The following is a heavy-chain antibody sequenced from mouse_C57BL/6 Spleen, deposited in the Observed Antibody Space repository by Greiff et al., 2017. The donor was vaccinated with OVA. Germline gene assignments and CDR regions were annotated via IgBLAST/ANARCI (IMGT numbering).Heavy chain of an antibody. CDR3: ARWEGY. CDR2: IDPSDSYT. CDR1: GYTFTSYW. D-gene: IGHD4-1*01. Sequence: QVQLKESGAELVKPGASVKLSCKASGYTFTSYWMQWVKQRPGQGLEWIGEIDPSDSYTNYNQKFKGKATLTVDTSSSTAYMQLSSLTSEDSAVYYCARWEGYWGQGTTLTVSS. J-gene: IGHJ2*01. V-gene: IGHV1-50*01.